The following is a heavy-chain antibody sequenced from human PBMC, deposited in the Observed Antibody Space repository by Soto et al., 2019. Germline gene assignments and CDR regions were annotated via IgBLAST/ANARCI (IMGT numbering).Heavy chain of an antibody. CDR2: MSYDGSNE. D-gene: IGHD1-26*01. Sequence: QVQLVESGGGVVQPGRTLRLSCAASGCTFSQYAMHWVHQAQGKGLEWVALMSYDGSNEYYADSVKGRFTISRDNSKNTLYLQMNSLRAEDTAVYYCAKDGSHNFDYWGQGTLVTVSS. J-gene: IGHJ4*02. CDR3: AKDGSHNFDY. CDR1: GCTFSQYA. V-gene: IGHV3-30*18.